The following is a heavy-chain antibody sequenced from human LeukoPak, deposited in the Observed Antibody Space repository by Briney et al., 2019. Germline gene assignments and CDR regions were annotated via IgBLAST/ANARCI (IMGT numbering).Heavy chain of an antibody. Sequence: ASVKVSCKASGYTFTSYGISWVRQAPGQGLEWMGWISAYNGNTNYAQKFQGRVTMTRDTSISTAYMELSRLRSDDTAVYYCANIPAAGNFDFDYWGQGTLVTVSS. CDR1: GYTFTSYG. CDR3: ANIPAAGNFDFDY. V-gene: IGHV1-18*01. D-gene: IGHD6-13*01. J-gene: IGHJ4*02. CDR2: ISAYNGNT.